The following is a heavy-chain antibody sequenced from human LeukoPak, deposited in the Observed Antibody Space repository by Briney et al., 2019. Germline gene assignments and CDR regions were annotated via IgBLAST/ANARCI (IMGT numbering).Heavy chain of an antibody. CDR2: INVNTGNT. V-gene: IGHV1-18*04. CDR1: GYDFIRSG. D-gene: IGHD6-13*01. Sequence: ASVKVSCKASGYDFIRSGLSWVRQGPAQGLGWMGWINVNTGNTNYAQNFQGRVTMTTDTSTSTAYMELRSLRSDDTAVYYCAREGKNGYFDYWGEGTLVTVSS. CDR3: AREGKNGYFDY. J-gene: IGHJ4*02.